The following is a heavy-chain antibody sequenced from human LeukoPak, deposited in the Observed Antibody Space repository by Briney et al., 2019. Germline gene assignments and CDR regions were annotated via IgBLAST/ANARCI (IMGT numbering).Heavy chain of an antibody. CDR3: ARGARLLGWFVVGRPPSAYCFDS. Sequence: PGGSLRLSCAASGFTFSSYAMSWIRQSPGKGLEWIGEINHSGVTNYDPSLKSRITMSVDTSKNQFALQLNSVTAADSAVYYCARGARLLGWFVVGRPPSAYCFDSWGLGTLVTISS. CDR2: INHSGVT. D-gene: IGHD3-3*01. J-gene: IGHJ4*02. CDR1: GFTFSSYA. V-gene: IGHV4-34*01.